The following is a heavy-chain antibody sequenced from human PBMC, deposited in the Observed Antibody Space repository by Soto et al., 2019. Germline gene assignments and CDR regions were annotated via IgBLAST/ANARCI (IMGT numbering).Heavy chain of an antibody. J-gene: IGHJ4*02. CDR2: FDPEYGKR. V-gene: IGHV1-24*01. Sequence: QVQLVQSGAEVKKPGASVKVSCKVSGYTLTGLSMHWVRQAPGKGLEWMGGFDPEYGKRIYAQKLQGRVTMTEDTTTDTGYTELSSLRSEDTAVYYCATVETLGYCTDSLCVSWDYWGQGTLVTVSS. CDR1: GYTLTGLS. CDR3: ATVETLGYCTDSLCVSWDY. D-gene: IGHD2-8*01.